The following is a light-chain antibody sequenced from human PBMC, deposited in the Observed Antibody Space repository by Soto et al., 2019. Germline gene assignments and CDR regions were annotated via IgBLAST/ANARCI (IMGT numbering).Light chain of an antibody. Sequence: QSVLTQPASVSGSPGQSITISCTGTSSVVGGYNYVSWYQQHPGKAPKLMIYDVSNRPSGVSNRFPGSKSGNTASLTISGLQAEDEADYYCSSYASSSTYVFGTGTKVTVL. CDR1: SSVVGGYNY. V-gene: IGLV2-14*01. CDR3: SSYASSSTYV. J-gene: IGLJ1*01. CDR2: DVS.